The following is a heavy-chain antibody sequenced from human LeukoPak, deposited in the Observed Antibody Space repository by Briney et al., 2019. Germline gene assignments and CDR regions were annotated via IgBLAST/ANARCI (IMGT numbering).Heavy chain of an antibody. D-gene: IGHD6-13*01. Sequence: PGGSLRLSCAASGFTFSNAWMSWVRQAPGKGLEWVSLISWDGGSTYYADSVKGRFTISRDNSKNSLYLQMNSLRAEDTALYYCAKDTGGYSHMDVWGKGTTVTVSS. J-gene: IGHJ6*03. CDR1: GFTFSNAW. V-gene: IGHV3-43D*03. CDR3: AKDTGGYSHMDV. CDR2: ISWDGGST.